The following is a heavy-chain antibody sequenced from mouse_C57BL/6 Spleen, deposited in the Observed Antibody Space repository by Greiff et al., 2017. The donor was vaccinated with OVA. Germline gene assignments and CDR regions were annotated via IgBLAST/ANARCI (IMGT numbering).Heavy chain of an antibody. CDR2: IWTGGGT. D-gene: IGHD1-1*01. V-gene: IGHV2-9-1*01. J-gene: IGHJ2*01. CDR1: GFSLTSYA. Sequence: VQRVESGPGLVAPSQRLSITCTVSGFSLTSYAISWVRQPPGKGLEWLGVIWTGGGTNYNSALKSRLSISKDNSKSQVFLKMNSLQTDDTARYYCARKGYYGSNYYFDYWGQGTTLTVSS. CDR3: ARKGYYGSNYYFDY.